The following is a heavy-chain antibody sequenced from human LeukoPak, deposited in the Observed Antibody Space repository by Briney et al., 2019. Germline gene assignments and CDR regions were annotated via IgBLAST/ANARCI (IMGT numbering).Heavy chain of an antibody. D-gene: IGHD3-16*01. Sequence: PGGSLRLSCAASGFTFNTYRMNWVRQAPGKGLEWVSSISSSSSYIYYTDSVKGRFTISRDNAKNSLDLQMKDLRVEDSAMYYCAREQPPYDYVWGSNVDYWGQGTLVTVSS. CDR2: ISSSSSYI. J-gene: IGHJ4*02. V-gene: IGHV3-21*01. CDR1: GFTFNTYR. CDR3: AREQPPYDYVWGSNVDY.